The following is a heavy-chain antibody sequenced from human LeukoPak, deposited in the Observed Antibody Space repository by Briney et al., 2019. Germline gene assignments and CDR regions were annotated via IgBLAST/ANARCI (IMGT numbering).Heavy chain of an antibody. CDR2: IYSGGST. V-gene: IGHV3-53*01. J-gene: IGHJ6*03. CDR1: GLTVSSNY. D-gene: IGHD1-1*01. Sequence: GGSLRLSCAASGLTVSSNYMSWVRQAPGKGLEWVSVIYSGGSTYYVDSVEGRFIISRDNSKNTVYLQMNRLRAEDTAVYYCGRAGTTGTVYYYYMDVWGKGTTVTVS. CDR3: GRAGTTGTVYYYYMDV.